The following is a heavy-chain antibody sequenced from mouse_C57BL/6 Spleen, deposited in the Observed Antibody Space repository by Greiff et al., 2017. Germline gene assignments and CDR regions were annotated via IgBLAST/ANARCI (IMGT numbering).Heavy chain of an antibody. CDR2: FYPGSGSI. V-gene: IGHV1-62-2*01. Sequence: VKLMESGAELVKPGASVKLSCKASGYTFTKYTIHWVKQRSGQGLEWIGWFYPGSGSIKYNEKFKDKATLTADKSSSTVYMELSRLTSEDSAVYFCARHEDPPSQLAFAYWGQGTLVTVSA. J-gene: IGHJ3*01. D-gene: IGHD4-1*02. CDR1: GYTFTKYT. CDR3: ARHEDPPSQLAFAY.